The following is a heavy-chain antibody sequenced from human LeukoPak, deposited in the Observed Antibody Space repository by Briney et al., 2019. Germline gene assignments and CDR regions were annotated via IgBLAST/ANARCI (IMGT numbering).Heavy chain of an antibody. Sequence: PSETLSLTCTVSGGSISSGSYYWSWIRQPAGKGLEWIGRIYTSGSTNYNPSLNSRVTISVDTSNNQFSLKLSSVTAADTAVYYCARHGGSGPDWFDPWGQGTLVTVSS. CDR1: GGSISSGSYY. V-gene: IGHV4-61*02. CDR2: IYTSGST. D-gene: IGHD3-10*01. J-gene: IGHJ5*02. CDR3: ARHGGSGPDWFDP.